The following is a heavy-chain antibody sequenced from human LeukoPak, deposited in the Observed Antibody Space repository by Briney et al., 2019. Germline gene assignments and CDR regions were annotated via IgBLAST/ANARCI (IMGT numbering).Heavy chain of an antibody. D-gene: IGHD5-12*01. CDR2: INSDGSTT. Sequence: PGGSLRLSCAASGFTFSSYWMHWVRQAPGKGLVWVSGINSDGSTTSYADSVKGRFTISRDNAKNTLYLQMNSLRAEDTAVYFCTRVSSGVDYFDYWGQGTLVTVSS. V-gene: IGHV3-74*01. CDR1: GFTFSSYW. J-gene: IGHJ4*02. CDR3: TRVSSGVDYFDY.